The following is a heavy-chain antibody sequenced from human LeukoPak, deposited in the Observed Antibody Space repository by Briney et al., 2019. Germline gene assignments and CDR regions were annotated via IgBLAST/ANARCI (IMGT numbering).Heavy chain of an antibody. CDR1: GYRFTSYW. Sequence: GESLKISCKGSGYRFTSYWIGWVRQMPGKGLEWMGIIYPGDSDTRYSPSFQGQVTISADKSISTAYLQWSSLKASDTAMYYCARQDIVVVPAARDYYYYYMDVWGKGTTVTVPS. V-gene: IGHV5-51*01. D-gene: IGHD2-2*01. CDR2: IYPGDSDT. CDR3: ARQDIVVVPAARDYYYYYMDV. J-gene: IGHJ6*03.